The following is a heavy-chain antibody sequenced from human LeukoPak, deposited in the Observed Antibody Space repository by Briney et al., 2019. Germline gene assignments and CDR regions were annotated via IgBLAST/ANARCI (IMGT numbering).Heavy chain of an antibody. CDR1: GHILSELS. J-gene: IGHJ5*02. CDR2: FDPEDGKA. V-gene: IGHV1-24*01. D-gene: IGHD3-10*01. CDR3: TTAMGDGSGWLDP. Sequence: ASVKVSCKVSGHILSELSVHWVRQAPGKGIEWMGGFDPEDGKAVFAQTFQDRLIMTEDTSTDTSYMELSSLRSDDTAVYYCTTAMGDGSGWLDPWGQGTLVTVSS.